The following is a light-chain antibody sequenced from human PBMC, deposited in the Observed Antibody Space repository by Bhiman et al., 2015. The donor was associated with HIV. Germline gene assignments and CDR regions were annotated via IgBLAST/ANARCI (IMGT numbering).Light chain of an antibody. Sequence: QSALTQPASLSGSPGQSITISCIGTSSDVGGYKYVSWYQQRPGKAPKLMIYDVSERPTGVSDRFSGSKSGNTASLTISGLQADDEADYYCSSYTSSSSLVFGTGTKVTVL. V-gene: IGLV2-14*03. CDR2: DVS. CDR1: SSDVGGYKY. J-gene: IGLJ1*01. CDR3: SSYTSSSSLV.